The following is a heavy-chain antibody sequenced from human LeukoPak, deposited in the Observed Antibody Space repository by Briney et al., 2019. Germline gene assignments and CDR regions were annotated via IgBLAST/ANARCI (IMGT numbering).Heavy chain of an antibody. D-gene: IGHD4-17*01. Sequence: PSETLSLTCSVSGGSISSDYWSWIRQPPGKGLEWIGEINHSGSANYNPSLKSRVTISLDTSKNQFSLKLSSVTAADTAVYYCARGQGTVTTHWGQGTLVTVSS. CDR2: INHSGSA. CDR1: GGSISSDY. V-gene: IGHV4-34*01. J-gene: IGHJ4*02. CDR3: ARGQGTVTTH.